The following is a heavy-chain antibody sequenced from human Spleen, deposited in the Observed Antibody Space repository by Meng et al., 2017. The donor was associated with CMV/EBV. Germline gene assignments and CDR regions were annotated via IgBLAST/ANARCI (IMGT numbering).Heavy chain of an antibody. CDR3: AKISDFWSGSDV. CDR2: LLYDGSQK. V-gene: IGHV3-30*02. Sequence: GGSLRLSCAASGFTFSSYAMSWVRQAPGKGLEWVAFLLYDGSQKYYADSVKGRFTISRDNSKNTLYLQMNSLRAEDTAVYYCAKISDFWSGSDVWGQGTTVTVSS. CDR1: GFTFSSYA. J-gene: IGHJ6*02. D-gene: IGHD3-3*01.